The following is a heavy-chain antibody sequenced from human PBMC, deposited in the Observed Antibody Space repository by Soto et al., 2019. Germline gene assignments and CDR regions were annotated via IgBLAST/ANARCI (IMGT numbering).Heavy chain of an antibody. J-gene: IGHJ6*02. Sequence: GGSLRLSCAASGFTFSSYEMNWVRQAPGKGLEWVSYISSSGSTIYYADSVKGRFTISRDNAKNSLYLQMNSLRSEDTAVYYCAKEVVESTYSYYGLDVWGPGTTVTVS. V-gene: IGHV3-48*03. D-gene: IGHD4-4*01. CDR2: ISSSGSTI. CDR3: AKEVVESTYSYYGLDV. CDR1: GFTFSSYE.